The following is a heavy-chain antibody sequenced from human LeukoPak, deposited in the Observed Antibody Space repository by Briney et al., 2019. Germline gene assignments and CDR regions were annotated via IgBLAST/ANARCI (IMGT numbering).Heavy chain of an antibody. V-gene: IGHV4-59*01. J-gene: IGHJ4*02. CDR1: GGSISSYY. Sequence: SETLSLTCTVSGGSISSYYWSWLRQPPGKGLEWIGYIYYSGSTNYNPSLKSRVTISVDTSKNQFSLKLSSVTAADTAVYYCARGRDYYDYWGQGTLVTVSS. D-gene: IGHD5-24*01. CDR3: ARGRDYYDY. CDR2: IYYSGST.